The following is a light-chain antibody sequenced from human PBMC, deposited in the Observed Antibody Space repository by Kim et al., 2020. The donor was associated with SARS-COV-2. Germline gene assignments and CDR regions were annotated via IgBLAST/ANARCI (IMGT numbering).Light chain of an antibody. CDR1: RLGDKY. CDR3: QAWDSSTVV. J-gene: IGLJ3*02. Sequence: SGSPGRTASNTCSGYRLGDKYACWYQQTPGLAHVLVMYQDNKRPSGVPERFSGSSSGNTATLTLGGTQATDEADYYCQAWDSSTVVFGGGTQLTVL. V-gene: IGLV3-1*01. CDR2: QDN.